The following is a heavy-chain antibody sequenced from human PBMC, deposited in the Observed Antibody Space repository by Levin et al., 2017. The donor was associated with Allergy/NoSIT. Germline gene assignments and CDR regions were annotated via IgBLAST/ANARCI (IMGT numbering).Heavy chain of an antibody. D-gene: IGHD3-22*01. CDR1: GFTFSSYS. V-gene: IGHV3-48*02. J-gene: IGHJ2*01. CDR3: ARGSVVIPWWYFDL. Sequence: PGGSLRLSCAASGFTFSSYSMSWVRQAPGKGLEWVSYISSGSGTIKYADSVRGRFTISRDNAENSLNLQINNLRDEDTAVYYCARGSVVIPWWYFDLWGRGTLVTVSS. CDR2: ISSGSGTI.